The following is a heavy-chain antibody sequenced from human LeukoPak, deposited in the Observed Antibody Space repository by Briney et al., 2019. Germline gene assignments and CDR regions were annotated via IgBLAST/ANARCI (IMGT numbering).Heavy chain of an antibody. CDR2: INPNSGGT. CDR3: ARVGCSSTSCYRYYYMDV. CDR1: GYTFTGYY. J-gene: IGHJ6*03. Sequence: GASVKVSCKASGYTFTGYYMHWVRQAPGQGLEWMGWINPNSGGTNYAQKFQGRVTMTRDTSISTAYMELSRLRSDDTAVYYCARVGCSSTSCYRYYYMDVWGKGTTVTVSS. D-gene: IGHD2-2*02. V-gene: IGHV1-2*02.